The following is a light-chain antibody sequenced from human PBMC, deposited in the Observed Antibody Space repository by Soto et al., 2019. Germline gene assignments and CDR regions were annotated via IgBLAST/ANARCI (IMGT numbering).Light chain of an antibody. V-gene: IGKV1-9*01. Sequence: SQLTQSPSSLSAAVVYRFAITCLASQGISSYLGWYQQKPGKAPNLLIYAASTLQSGVPSRFSGSGSGTEFTLTISSLQPEDFATYYCQQLNSYPLITFGQGTRLEIK. J-gene: IGKJ5*01. CDR3: QQLNSYPLIT. CDR1: QGISSY. CDR2: AAS.